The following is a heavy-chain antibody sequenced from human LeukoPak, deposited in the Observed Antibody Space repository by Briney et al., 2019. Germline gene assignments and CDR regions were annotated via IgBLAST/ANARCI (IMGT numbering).Heavy chain of an antibody. J-gene: IGHJ1*01. V-gene: IGHV4-39*01. Sequence: SETLSLTCTVSGGSISSSSYYWGWIRQPPGKGLEWIGSIYYSGSTYYNPSLKSRVTISVDTSKNQFSLKLSSVTAADTAVYHCARGMAEYFQYWGQGTLVTVSS. CDR2: IYYSGST. CDR1: GGSISSSSYY. CDR3: ARGMAEYFQY.